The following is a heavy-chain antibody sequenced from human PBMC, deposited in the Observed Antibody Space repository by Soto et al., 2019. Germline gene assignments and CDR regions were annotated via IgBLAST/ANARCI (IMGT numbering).Heavy chain of an antibody. V-gene: IGHV4-59*08. CDR1: GGSISSYY. J-gene: IGHJ5*02. D-gene: IGHD5-18*01. CDR2: IYYSGNT. Sequence: SETLSLTCTVSGGSISSYYWSWIRQPPGKGLEWIGYIYYSGNTKYHPSLQSRVTISVDKSKNQFSLKLSSVTAPERAFYFCARRGPNYSYGFDHRLDPWGQGTLVTVSS. CDR3: ARRGPNYSYGFDHRLDP.